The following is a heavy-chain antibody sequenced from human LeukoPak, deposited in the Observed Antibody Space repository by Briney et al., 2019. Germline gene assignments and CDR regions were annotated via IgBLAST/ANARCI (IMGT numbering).Heavy chain of an antibody. V-gene: IGHV3-30*04. CDR1: GFTFSSYA. D-gene: IGHD3-16*01. J-gene: IGHJ4*02. Sequence: PGGSLRLSCAASGFTFSSYAMHWVRQAPGKGLEWVAVISYDGSNKYYADSVKGPFTISRDNSKNTLYLQMNSLRAEDTAVYYCARDQRSYDYVMYYFDYWGQGTLVTVSS. CDR3: ARDQRSYDYVMYYFDY. CDR2: ISYDGSNK.